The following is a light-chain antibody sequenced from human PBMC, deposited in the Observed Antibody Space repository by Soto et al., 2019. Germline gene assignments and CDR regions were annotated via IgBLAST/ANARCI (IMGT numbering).Light chain of an antibody. Sequence: DIQMTQSPSTLSASVGDRVTITCRASQSISNWLAWYQQKPGKAPKLLIYDASSLESGVPSRFSGSGSGTEFTLTISSLQPDDFATYYCQQYNSYSRTFGQGPKVDIK. CDR3: QQYNSYSRT. CDR2: DAS. V-gene: IGKV1-5*01. J-gene: IGKJ1*01. CDR1: QSISNW.